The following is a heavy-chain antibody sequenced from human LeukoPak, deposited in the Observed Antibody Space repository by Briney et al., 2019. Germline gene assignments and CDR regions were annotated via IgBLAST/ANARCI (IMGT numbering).Heavy chain of an antibody. V-gene: IGHV4-34*01. CDR3: ARVQRRITMIVVVRSYYFDY. CDR1: GGSFSGYY. Sequence: SENLSLTCAVYGGSFSGYYWSWIRQPPGKGLEWIGEINHSGSTNYNPSLKSRVTISVDTSKNQFSLKLSSVTAADTAVYYCARVQRRITMIVVVRSYYFDYWGQGTLVTVSS. D-gene: IGHD3-22*01. CDR2: INHSGST. J-gene: IGHJ4*02.